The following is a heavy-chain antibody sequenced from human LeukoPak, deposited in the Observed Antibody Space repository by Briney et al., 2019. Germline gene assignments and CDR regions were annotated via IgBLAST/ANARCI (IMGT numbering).Heavy chain of an antibody. D-gene: IGHD3-9*01. J-gene: IGHJ3*02. V-gene: IGHV3-33*01. CDR2: IWYDGSNK. CDR3: ARGSFDWLQYGDAFDI. Sequence: GGSLRLSCAASGFTFSSYGMHWVRQAPGKGLEWVAVIWYDGSNKYYADSVKGRFTISRDNSKNTLYLQMNSLRAEDTAVYYCARGSFDWLQYGDAFDIWGQGTMVTVSS. CDR1: GFTFSSYG.